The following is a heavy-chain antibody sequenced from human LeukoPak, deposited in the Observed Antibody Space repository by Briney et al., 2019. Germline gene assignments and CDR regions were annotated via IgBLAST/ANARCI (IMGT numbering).Heavy chain of an antibody. J-gene: IGHJ5*02. V-gene: IGHV4-34*01. CDR1: GGFFSGYY. CDR2: INHSGST. D-gene: IGHD3-22*01. Sequence: PSETLSLTCAVYGGFFSGYYWSWIRQPPGKGLEWIGEINHSGSTNYNPSLKSRVTISVDTSKNQFSLKLSFVTAADTAVYYCARDVNYYDSSGYPLPWGQGTLVTVSS. CDR3: ARDVNYYDSSGYPLP.